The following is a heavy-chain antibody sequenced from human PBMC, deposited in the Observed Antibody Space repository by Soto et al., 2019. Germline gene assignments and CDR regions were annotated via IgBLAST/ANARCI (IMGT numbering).Heavy chain of an antibody. CDR2: ISYDGSNK. V-gene: IGHV3-30-3*01. CDR3: AREIGMVTQLYHYYGMDV. D-gene: IGHD5-18*01. J-gene: IGHJ6*02. Sequence: GGSLRLSCAASGFTFSSYAMHWVRQAPGKGLEWVAVISYDGSNKYYADSVKGRFTISRDNSKNTLYLQMNSLRAEDTAVYYCAREIGMVTQLYHYYGMDVWGQGTTVTVSS. CDR1: GFTFSSYA.